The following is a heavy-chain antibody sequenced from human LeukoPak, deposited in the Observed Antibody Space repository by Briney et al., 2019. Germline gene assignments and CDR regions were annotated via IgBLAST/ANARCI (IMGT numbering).Heavy chain of an antibody. CDR3: ARGGYSSYQATYYFDY. V-gene: IGHV4-30-4*01. CDR1: GGSISSGDYY. Sequence: SQTLSLTCTVSGGSISSGDYYWSWIRQPPGKGLEWIGYIYYSGSTYYNPSLKSRVTISVDTSKNQFSLKLSSVTAADTAVYYCARGGYSSYQATYYFDYWGQGTLVTVSS. CDR2: IYYSGST. J-gene: IGHJ4*02. D-gene: IGHD5-12*01.